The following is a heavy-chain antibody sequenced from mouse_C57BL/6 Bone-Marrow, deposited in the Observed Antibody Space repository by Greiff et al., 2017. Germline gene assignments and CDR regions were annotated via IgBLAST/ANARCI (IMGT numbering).Heavy chain of an antibody. CDR1: GYAFTNYL. CDR2: INPGSGGT. V-gene: IGHV1-54*01. Sequence: QVQLQQSGAELVRPGTSVKVSCKASGYAFTNYLIEWVKQRPGQGLEWIGVINPGSGGTNYNEKFKGKATLTADKSSSTAYMQLSSLTSEDSAVYFCARTLLSMDYWGQGTSVTVSS. J-gene: IGHJ4*01. D-gene: IGHD2-10*01. CDR3: ARTLLSMDY.